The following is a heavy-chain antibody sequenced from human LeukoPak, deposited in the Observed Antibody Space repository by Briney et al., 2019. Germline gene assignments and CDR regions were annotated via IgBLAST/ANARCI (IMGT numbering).Heavy chain of an antibody. J-gene: IGHJ4*02. Sequence: PGGSLRLSCSASGFTFSRCAMHWARQGPGKGLEYVSGINDYGSRTHYGDSAKGRFIISRDDSRNTVFLHMNSLRGDDTALYYCVKDLSGSYTFDYWGQGILVTVSS. D-gene: IGHD1-26*01. CDR1: GFTFSRCA. V-gene: IGHV3-64D*09. CDR2: INDYGSRT. CDR3: VKDLSGSYTFDY.